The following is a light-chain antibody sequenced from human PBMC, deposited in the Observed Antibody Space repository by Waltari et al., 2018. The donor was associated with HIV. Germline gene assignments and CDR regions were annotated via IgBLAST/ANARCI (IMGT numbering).Light chain of an antibody. V-gene: IGLV1-44*01. Sequence: QSALTQAPSASGTPGQRVDLSCSGATSNIGSNKQNWYQHLPGAAPKLLIYDNNQRPSGIPDRFSGSKSGSSASLAITGLQSDDEADFYCSTWDDNLNGPVFGGGTRLTVL. CDR2: DNN. CDR1: TSNIGSNK. J-gene: IGLJ3*02. CDR3: STWDDNLNGPV.